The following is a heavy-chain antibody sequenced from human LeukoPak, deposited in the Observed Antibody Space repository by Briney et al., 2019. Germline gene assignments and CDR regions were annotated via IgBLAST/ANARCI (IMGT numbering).Heavy chain of an antibody. J-gene: IGHJ4*02. CDR1: GGSISSYY. CDR2: IYTSGST. Sequence: SETLSLTCTVSGGSISSYYWSWIRQPAGKGLEWIGRIYTSGSTNYNPSLKSRVTMSVDTSKNQFSLKLSSVTAADTAVYYCARVTPYYGDYFDYFDYWGQGTLVTVSS. V-gene: IGHV4-4*07. D-gene: IGHD4-17*01. CDR3: ARVTPYYGDYFDYFDY.